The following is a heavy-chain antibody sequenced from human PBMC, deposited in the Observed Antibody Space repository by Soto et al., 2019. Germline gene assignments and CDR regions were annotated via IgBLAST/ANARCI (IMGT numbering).Heavy chain of an antibody. CDR2: IVVGSGNT. CDR1: GFTFTSSA. Sequence: GASVKVSCKASGFTFTSSAVQWARQARGQRLEWIGWIVVGSGNTNYAQKFQERVTITRDMSTSTAYMELSSLRSEDTAVYYCAAADRLRFLYYYYGMDVWGQGTTVTVSS. CDR3: AAADRLRFLYYYYGMDV. V-gene: IGHV1-58*01. J-gene: IGHJ6*02. D-gene: IGHD3-3*01.